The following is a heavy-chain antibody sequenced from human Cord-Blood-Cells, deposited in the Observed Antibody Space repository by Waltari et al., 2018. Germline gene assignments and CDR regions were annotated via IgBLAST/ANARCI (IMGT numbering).Heavy chain of an antibody. CDR3: AKRKLAFDI. CDR2: ISWNSGSR. CDR1: GFTFADYA. V-gene: IGHV3-9*01. Sequence: EVQLVESGGGLVQPGRSLRLSCAASGFTFADYAMPWVRQAPGKGLEWVLGISWNSGSRGYADAVKGRFTISRDNAKNSLYLQMNRLRAEDTALYYCAKRKLAFDIWGQGTMVTVSS. J-gene: IGHJ3*02.